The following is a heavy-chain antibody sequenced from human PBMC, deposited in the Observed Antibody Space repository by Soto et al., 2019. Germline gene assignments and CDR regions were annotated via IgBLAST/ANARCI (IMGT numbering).Heavy chain of an antibody. Sequence: SSETLSLTCAVYGGSFSGYYWSWIRQPPGKGLEWIGEINHSGSTNYNPSLKSRVTISVDTSKNQFSLKLSSVTAADTAVYYCARGSGRGYILYWGQGTLVTVSS. CDR1: GGSFSGYY. CDR3: ARGSGRGYILY. CDR2: INHSGST. V-gene: IGHV4-34*01. D-gene: IGHD5-18*01. J-gene: IGHJ4*02.